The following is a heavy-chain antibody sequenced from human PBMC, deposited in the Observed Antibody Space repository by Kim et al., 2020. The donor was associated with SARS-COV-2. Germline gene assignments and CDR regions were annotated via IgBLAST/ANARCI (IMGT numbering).Heavy chain of an antibody. J-gene: IGHJ3*02. CDR1: GGSISSGGYY. CDR2: IYYSGST. Sequence: SETLSLTCTVSGGSISSGGYYWSWIRQHPGKGLEWIGYIYYSGSTYYNPSLKSRVTISVDTSKNQFSLKLSSVTAADTAVYYCARAEGITGIPDAFDIWGPGTMGTVSS. V-gene: IGHV4-31*03. D-gene: IGHD1-20*01. CDR3: ARAEGITGIPDAFDI.